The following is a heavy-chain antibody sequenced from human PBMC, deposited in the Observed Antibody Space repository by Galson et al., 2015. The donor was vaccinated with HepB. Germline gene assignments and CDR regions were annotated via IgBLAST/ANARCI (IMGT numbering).Heavy chain of an antibody. CDR2: ISGSGGST. D-gene: IGHD1-1*01. CDR1: GFTFSSYA. J-gene: IGHJ4*02. Sequence: LRLSCAASGFTFSSYAMSWVRQAPGKGLEWVSAISGSGGSTYYADSVKGRSTISRDNSKNTLYLQMNSLRAEDTAVYYCAKDRATGQYYFDYWGQGTLVTVSS. CDR3: AKDRATGQYYFDY. V-gene: IGHV3-23*01.